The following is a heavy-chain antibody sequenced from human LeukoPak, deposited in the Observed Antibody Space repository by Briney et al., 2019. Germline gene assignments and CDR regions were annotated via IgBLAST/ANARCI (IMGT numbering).Heavy chain of an antibody. Sequence: SETLSLTCAVYGGSFSGYYWSWISQPPGKGLEWIGEINHSGSTNYNPSLKSRATISVDTSKNQFSLKLSSVTAADTAVYYCARAGGPLYNWNYGGNWFDPWGQGTLVTVSS. J-gene: IGHJ5*02. CDR1: GGSFSGYY. CDR3: ARAGGPLYNWNYGGNWFDP. D-gene: IGHD1-7*01. CDR2: INHSGST. V-gene: IGHV4-34*01.